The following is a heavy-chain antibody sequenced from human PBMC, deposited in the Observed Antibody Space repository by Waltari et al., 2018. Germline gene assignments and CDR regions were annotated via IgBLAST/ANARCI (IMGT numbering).Heavy chain of an antibody. D-gene: IGHD1-26*01. CDR2: TYPGDSNT. CDR3: ARFSGPLLAHNWFDP. J-gene: IGHJ5*02. V-gene: IGHV5-51*01. Sequence: EAQLVQSGAEVKKPGESLKISCKGSGYRFSDYWIGWVRQMPGKGLEWMGITYPGDSNTIYSPSFQGQVTMSADKSISTAYLQWSSLKASDTAIYYCARFSGPLLAHNWFDPWGQGTLVTVSS. CDR1: GYRFSDYW.